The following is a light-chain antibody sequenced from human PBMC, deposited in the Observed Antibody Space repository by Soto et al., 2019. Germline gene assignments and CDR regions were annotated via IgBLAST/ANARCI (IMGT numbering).Light chain of an antibody. J-gene: IGKJ1*01. CDR2: AAS. V-gene: IGKV1-39*01. CDR1: QYINNY. Sequence: DIQMTQSPSSLSASVGDRVTITCRASQYINNYLNWYQQRPGKAPKLPIYAASNFQSGVPSRFSGSGSKTNFTLTIRSLQPEDFATYYCQQSYTTPVTFGQGTKVDSK. CDR3: QQSYTTPVT.